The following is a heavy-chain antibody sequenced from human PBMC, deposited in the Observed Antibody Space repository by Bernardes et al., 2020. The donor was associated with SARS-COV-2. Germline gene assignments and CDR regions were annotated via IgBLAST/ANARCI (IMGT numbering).Heavy chain of an antibody. J-gene: IGHJ6*02. CDR3: VGSSCGVDCYIGGLRSWDYGMDV. CDR1: GGSISSSTYY. Sequence: TLSLTCTVSGGSISSSTYYWGWIRQSPGKGLEWIGSFYGSGTTYYNPSLQSRVTKSVDTSKNQFSLRLSSVTAADTAVYYCVGSSCGVDCYIGGLRSWDYGMDVWGQGTTVTVSS. D-gene: IGHD2-21*02. V-gene: IGHV4-39*01. CDR2: FYGSGTT.